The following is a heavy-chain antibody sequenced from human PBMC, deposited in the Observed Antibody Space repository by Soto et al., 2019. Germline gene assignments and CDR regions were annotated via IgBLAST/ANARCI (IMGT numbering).Heavy chain of an antibody. CDR2: IIPIFGTA. CDR1: GVTFSSYA. D-gene: IGHD3-3*01. CDR3: ASIWSGYYVSLQAAALQEEDYYYYYGMDV. V-gene: IGHV1-69*13. Sequence: GASVKVSCKASGVTFSSYAISWVRQAPGQGLEWMGGIIPIFGTANYAQKFQGRVTITADESTSTAYMELSSLRSEDTAVYYCASIWSGYYVSLQAAALQEEDYYYYYGMDVWGQGTTVTVSS. J-gene: IGHJ6*02.